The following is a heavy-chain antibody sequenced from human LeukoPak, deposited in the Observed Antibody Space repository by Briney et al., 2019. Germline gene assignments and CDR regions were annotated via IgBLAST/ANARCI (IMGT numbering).Heavy chain of an antibody. CDR3: ARDRPRQWDNYYDSSGFDY. Sequence: GGSLRLSCAASGFTFSSYSMNWVRQTPGKGLEWISYISSTSSTIYFADSVKGRFTISRDNAKNSLYLQMNSLRDEDTAVYYCARDRPRQWDNYYDSSGFDYWGQGTLVTVSS. J-gene: IGHJ4*02. CDR1: GFTFSSYS. V-gene: IGHV3-48*02. D-gene: IGHD3-22*01. CDR2: ISSTSSTI.